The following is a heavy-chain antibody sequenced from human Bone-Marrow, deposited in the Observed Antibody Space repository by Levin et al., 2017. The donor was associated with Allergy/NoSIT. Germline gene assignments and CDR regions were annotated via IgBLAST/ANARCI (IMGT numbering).Heavy chain of an antibody. CDR2: ISYDGSNK. J-gene: IGHJ6*02. Sequence: GGSLRLSCAASGFTFSSYAMHWVRQAPGKGLEWVAVISYDGSNKYYADSVKGRFTISRDNSKNTLYLQMNSLRAEDTAVYYCARAGDYSSFPGSHPNYDYGMDVWGQGTTVTVSS. CDR3: ARAGDYSSFPGSHPNYDYGMDV. CDR1: GFTFSSYA. D-gene: IGHD4-11*01. V-gene: IGHV3-30*04.